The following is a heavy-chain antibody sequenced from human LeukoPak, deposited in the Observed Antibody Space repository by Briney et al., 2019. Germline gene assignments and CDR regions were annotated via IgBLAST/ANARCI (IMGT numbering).Heavy chain of an antibody. D-gene: IGHD2-2*01. V-gene: IGHV4-38-2*01. CDR3: ARQGGGVVVPAALIY. J-gene: IGHJ4*02. CDR2: IYHSGST. CDR1: GYSISSGYY. Sequence: PSETLSLTCAVSGYSISSGYYWGWIRQPPGKGLEWIGSIYHSGSTYYNPSLKSRVTISVDTSKNQFSLKLNSVTAADTAVYYCARQGGGVVVPAALIYWGQGTLGTVSA.